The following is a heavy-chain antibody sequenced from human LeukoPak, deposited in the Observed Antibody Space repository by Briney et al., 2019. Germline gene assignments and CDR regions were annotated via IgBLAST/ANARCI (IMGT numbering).Heavy chain of an antibody. Sequence: ASVKVSCKASGYTFTGYYMHWVRQAPGQGLEWMGWINPNSGGTNYAQKFQGRVTITADESTSTAYMELSSLRSEDTAVYYCARVGYSGYDSPDYWGQGTLVTVSS. CDR3: ARVGYSGYDSPDY. CDR1: GYTFTGYY. CDR2: INPNSGGT. D-gene: IGHD5-12*01. J-gene: IGHJ4*02. V-gene: IGHV1-2*02.